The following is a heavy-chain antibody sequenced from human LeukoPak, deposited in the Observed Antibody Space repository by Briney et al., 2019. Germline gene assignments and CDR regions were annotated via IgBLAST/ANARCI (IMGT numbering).Heavy chain of an antibody. J-gene: IGHJ4*02. V-gene: IGHV3-48*01. Sequence: GGSLRLSCVASGFTFSSYSMTWVRQAPGKGLDWVSYIHSDTNTIYYADSVKGRFTISRDNAKNSLYLQMNSLRVDDTAVYYCARVPYSSAWDSWGQGTLVTVSS. D-gene: IGHD6-25*01. CDR3: ARVPYSSAWDS. CDR1: GFTFSSYS. CDR2: IHSDTNTI.